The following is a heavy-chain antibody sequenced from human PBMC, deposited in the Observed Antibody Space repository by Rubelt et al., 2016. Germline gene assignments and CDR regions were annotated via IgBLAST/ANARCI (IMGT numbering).Heavy chain of an antibody. Sequence: SSGSTIYYADSVKGRFTISRDNAKNSLYLQMNSLRAEDTAVYYCAREQTGTTDIDAFDIWGQGTMVTVSS. D-gene: IGHD1-1*01. V-gene: IGHV3-11*04. CDR2: SSGSTI. J-gene: IGHJ3*02. CDR3: AREQTGTTDIDAFDI.